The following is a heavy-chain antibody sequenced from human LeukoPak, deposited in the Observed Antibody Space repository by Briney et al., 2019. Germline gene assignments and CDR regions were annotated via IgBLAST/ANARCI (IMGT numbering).Heavy chain of an antibody. V-gene: IGHV1-2*02. Sequence: GASVKVSCKASGYTFTGYYMHWVRQAPGQGLEWMGWINPNSGGTNYAQKFQGRVTMTRDTSISIAYMELSRLRSDDTAVYYCAREVVRGVIQWFDPWGQGTLVTVSS. CDR2: INPNSGGT. CDR3: AREVVRGVIQWFDP. CDR1: GYTFTGYY. D-gene: IGHD3-10*01. J-gene: IGHJ5*02.